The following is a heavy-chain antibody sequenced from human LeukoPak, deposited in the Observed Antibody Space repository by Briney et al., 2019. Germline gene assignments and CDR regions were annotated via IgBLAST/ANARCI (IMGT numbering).Heavy chain of an antibody. V-gene: IGHV4-59*01. CDR1: GGSISSYY. Sequence: SETLSLTCTVSGGSISSYYWSWIRHPPGKGLEWIGYIYYSGSTNYNPSLKSRVTISVDTSKNQFSLKLSSVTAADTAVYYCASFRHGMDVWGQGTTVTVSS. CDR2: IYYSGST. CDR3: ASFRHGMDV. J-gene: IGHJ6*02. D-gene: IGHD3-10*01.